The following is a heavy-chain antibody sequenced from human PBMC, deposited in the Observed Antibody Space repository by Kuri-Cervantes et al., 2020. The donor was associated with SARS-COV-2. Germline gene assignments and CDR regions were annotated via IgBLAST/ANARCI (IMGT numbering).Heavy chain of an antibody. V-gene: IGHV4-38-2*02. CDR1: GYSISSGYY. D-gene: IGHD1-26*01. J-gene: IGHJ6*03. CDR3: ARSGSYPYYYYYMDV. Sequence: GSLRLSCTVSGYSISSGYYWGWIRQPPGKGLEWIGSTYHSGSTYYNPSLKSRVTISVDTSKNQFSLKLSSVTAADTAVYYCARSGSYPYYYYYMDVWGKGTTVTVSS. CDR2: TYHSGST.